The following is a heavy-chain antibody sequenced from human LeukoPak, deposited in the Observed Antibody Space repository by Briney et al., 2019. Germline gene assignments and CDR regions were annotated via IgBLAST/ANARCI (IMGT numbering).Heavy chain of an antibody. CDR3: ARARAPYSSSGAFDY. CDR1: GYTFTGYY. J-gene: IGHJ4*02. D-gene: IGHD6-6*01. V-gene: IGHV1-2*02. Sequence: ASVKVSCKASGYTFTGYYMHWVRQAPGQGLAWMGWINPNSGGTNYAQKFQGRVTMTRDTSISTAYMELSRLRSDDTAVYYCARARAPYSSSGAFDYWGQGTLVTVSS. CDR2: INPNSGGT.